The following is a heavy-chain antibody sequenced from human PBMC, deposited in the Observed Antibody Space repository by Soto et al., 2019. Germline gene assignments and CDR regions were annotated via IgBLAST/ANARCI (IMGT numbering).Heavy chain of an antibody. CDR3: ARTRSFTLGFYYDGMDV. J-gene: IGHJ6*02. CDR1: GYSFASDW. Sequence: PGESLKISCPDSGYSFASDWIGWVRELRGTDLERVGIIYPGDSDTRSSPSFQGHVTISAGKSLRTAYLQWTSLKASDTALYYCARTRSFTLGFYYDGMDVWGQGTTVTVSS. CDR2: IYPGDSDT. D-gene: IGHD6-6*01. V-gene: IGHV5-51*01.